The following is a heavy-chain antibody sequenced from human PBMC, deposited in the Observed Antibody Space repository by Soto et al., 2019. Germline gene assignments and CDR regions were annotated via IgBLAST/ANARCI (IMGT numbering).Heavy chain of an antibody. J-gene: IGHJ4*02. Sequence: GGSLRLSCAASGFSFSTYWMHWVRQAPGKGLVWVSRINSDGSSTTYADSVKGRFTISRDNAKNTLYLQMNSLRDEDTAVYYCSRRLASGLVDYWGQGTLVTVSS. V-gene: IGHV3-74*01. D-gene: IGHD6-13*01. CDR2: INSDGSST. CDR3: SRRLASGLVDY. CDR1: GFSFSTYW.